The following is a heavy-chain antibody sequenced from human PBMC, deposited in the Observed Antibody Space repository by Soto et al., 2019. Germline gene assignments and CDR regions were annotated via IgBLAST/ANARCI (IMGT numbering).Heavy chain of an antibody. J-gene: IGHJ6*02. V-gene: IGHV1-69*06. Sequence: QVQLVQSGAEVKKPGSSVKVSCKASGGTFSSYAISWVRQAPGQGLEWMGGIIPIFGTANYAQKFQGRVTITADKTTSTAYMELSSLRSEDTAVYYCASPTSSCWPDYYYGMDVWGQGTTVTVSS. CDR1: GGTFSSYA. CDR3: ASPTSSCWPDYYYGMDV. CDR2: IIPIFGTA. D-gene: IGHD6-19*01.